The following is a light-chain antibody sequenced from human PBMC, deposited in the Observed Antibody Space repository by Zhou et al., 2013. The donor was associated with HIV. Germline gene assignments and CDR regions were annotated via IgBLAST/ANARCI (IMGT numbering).Light chain of an antibody. J-gene: IGKJ4*01. V-gene: IGKV3-20*01. Sequence: EIVMTQSPATLSVSPGERATLSCRASQSVNRNLAWYQQKPGQTPRLLIYGASSRATGIPDRFSGSGSGTDFTLTINRLEPQDFAVYYCQQYARSPLTFGGGTKVDIK. CDR2: GAS. CDR1: QSVNRN. CDR3: QQYARSPLT.